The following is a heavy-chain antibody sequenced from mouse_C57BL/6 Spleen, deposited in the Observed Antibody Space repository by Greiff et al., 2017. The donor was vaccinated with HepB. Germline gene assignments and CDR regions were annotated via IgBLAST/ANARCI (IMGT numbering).Heavy chain of an antibody. J-gene: IGHJ3*01. CDR1: GYTFTSYW. CDR3: ARGGSNYLAWFAY. Sequence: QVQLQQPGAELVRPGSSVKLSCKASGYTFTSYWMDWVKQRPGQGLEWIGNIYPSDSETHYNQKFKDKATVTVDKSSSTAYMQLSSLTSEDSAVYYCARGGSNYLAWFAYWGQGTLVTVSA. D-gene: IGHD2-5*01. V-gene: IGHV1-61*01. CDR2: IYPSDSET.